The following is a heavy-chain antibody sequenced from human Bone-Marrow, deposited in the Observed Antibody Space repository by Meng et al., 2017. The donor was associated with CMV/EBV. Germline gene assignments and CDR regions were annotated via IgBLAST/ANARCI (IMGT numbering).Heavy chain of an antibody. CDR1: GYTFTGYY. CDR2: INPNSGGT. CDR3: ARDVAGIVVVPAAINYYYGMDV. D-gene: IGHD2-2*02. Sequence: ASVKVSCKASGYTFTGYYMHWVRQAPGQGLEWMGWINPNSGGTNYAQKFQGRVTMTRDTSISTAYMELSRLRSDDTAVYYCARDVAGIVVVPAAINYYYGMDVWGQGTTVTGSS. J-gene: IGHJ6*02. V-gene: IGHV1-2*02.